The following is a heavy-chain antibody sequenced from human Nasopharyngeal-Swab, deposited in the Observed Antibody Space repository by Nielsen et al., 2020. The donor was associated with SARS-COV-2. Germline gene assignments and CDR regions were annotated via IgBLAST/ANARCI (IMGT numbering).Heavy chain of an antibody. J-gene: IGHJ3*02. Sequence: ASVKVSCKVSGYTLTVLPIHWVRQAPGKGLEWMGTVTPEDGEPIYAQNFQGRDTMTEDTSTYTAYLELSSLRSEDTAVYYCASEGPGVFGVVIYAFDIWGPGTLVTVSS. CDR2: VTPEDGEP. CDR3: ASEGPGVFGVVIYAFDI. CDR1: GYTLTVLP. D-gene: IGHD3-3*01. V-gene: IGHV1-24*01.